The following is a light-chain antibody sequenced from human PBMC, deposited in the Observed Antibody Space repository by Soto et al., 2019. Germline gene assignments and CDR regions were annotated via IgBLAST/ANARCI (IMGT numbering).Light chain of an antibody. J-gene: IGLJ2*01. CDR1: SSDVGGYNY. V-gene: IGLV2-14*01. Sequence: QSALTQPASVSGSPGQSITISCTGTSSDVGGYNYVSWYQQHPGKAPKLMIYDVSNRPSGVSNRFSGSTSGNTASLTISGLQAEDEADYHCSSYTSSSTYVVFGGGTKLTVL. CDR2: DVS. CDR3: SSYTSSSTYVV.